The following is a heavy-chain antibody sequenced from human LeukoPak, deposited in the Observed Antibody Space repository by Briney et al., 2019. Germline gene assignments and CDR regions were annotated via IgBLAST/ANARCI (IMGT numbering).Heavy chain of an antibody. CDR2: IYYSGSTNGST. CDR1: GDSLNGDGYS. V-gene: IGHV4-61*08. D-gene: IGHD2-15*01. Sequence: SETLSLTFTVSGDSLNGDGYSWTWIRQPPGKGLEWIGDIYYSGSTNGSTNYNPSLKSRVTISIDTSKNQFSLKLSSVTAADTAVYYCARERTPGSGLDYWGQGTLVTVSS. CDR3: ARERTPGSGLDY. J-gene: IGHJ4*02.